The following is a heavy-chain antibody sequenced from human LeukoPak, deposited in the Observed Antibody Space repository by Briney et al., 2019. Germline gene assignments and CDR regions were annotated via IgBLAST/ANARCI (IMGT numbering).Heavy chain of an antibody. CDR3: ARGPPSWGFDL. J-gene: IGHJ2*01. Sequence: GASVKVSCKASGYTFTNYDINWVRQATGQGLEWMGWMTSNSGNTGYAQKLQGRVTMTRDTSISTAYMELSSLRSEDTAVYYCARGPPSWGFDLWGRGTLVTVSS. CDR1: GYTFTNYD. D-gene: IGHD3-16*01. CDR2: MTSNSGNT. V-gene: IGHV1-8*01.